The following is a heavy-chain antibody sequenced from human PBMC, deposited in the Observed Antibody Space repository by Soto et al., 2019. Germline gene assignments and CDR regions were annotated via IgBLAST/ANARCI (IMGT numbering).Heavy chain of an antibody. CDR3: VRDGSTGWHFDS. V-gene: IGHV3-7*01. D-gene: IGHD6-19*01. Sequence: EVQLVESGGGLVQPGGSLRLSCEDSGFTLSSYWMSWIRQAPGKGLEWVANTRQDGGQSYLVDSVQGRFTISRDNAKNSVYLQMNSLRAEDTAVYYSVRDGSTGWHFDSWGQGTLVTVPS. CDR2: TRQDGGQS. J-gene: IGHJ4*02. CDR1: GFTLSSYW.